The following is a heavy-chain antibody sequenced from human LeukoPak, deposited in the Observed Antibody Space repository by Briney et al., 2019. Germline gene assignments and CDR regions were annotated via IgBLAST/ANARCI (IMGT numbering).Heavy chain of an antibody. J-gene: IGHJ6*04. CDR1: GFTFSSYS. Sequence: KPGGSLRLSCAASGFTFSSYSMNWVRQAPGKGLEWVSSISSSSSYIYYADSVKGRFTISRDNSKNTLYLQMNSLRVDDTAVYYCSTSPSWGVWGKGTTVTVSS. D-gene: IGHD3-16*01. CDR3: STSPSWGV. CDR2: ISSSSSYI. V-gene: IGHV3-21*04.